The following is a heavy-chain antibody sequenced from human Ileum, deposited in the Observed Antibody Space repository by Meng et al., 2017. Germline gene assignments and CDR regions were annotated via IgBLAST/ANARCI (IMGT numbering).Heavy chain of an antibody. J-gene: IGHJ4*02. CDR1: GFTFSSYE. Sequence: GGSLRLSCAASGFTFSSYEMNWVRQAPGKGLEWVSYISSSGSTIYYADSVKGRFTISRDNAKNSLYLQMNSLRAEDTAVYYCARGFPRLGYYDSSGYYRDYWGQGTLVTVSS. D-gene: IGHD3-22*01. CDR3: ARGFPRLGYYDSSGYYRDY. V-gene: IGHV3-48*03. CDR2: ISSSGSTI.